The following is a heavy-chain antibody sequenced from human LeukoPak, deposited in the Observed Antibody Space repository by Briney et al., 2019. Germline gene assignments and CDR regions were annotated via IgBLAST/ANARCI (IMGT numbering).Heavy chain of an antibody. V-gene: IGHV3-23*01. CDR3: AKGNWGERLDWYFDL. Sequence: GGSLRLSCAASGFTFSNYDMSWVRQAPGSGLEWVSGITGSGGSTYYADSVRGRFTISRDNSKTTMYLQMNSLRAEDTAVYYCAKGNWGERLDWYFDLWGRGTLVTVSS. CDR1: GFTFSNYD. D-gene: IGHD1-26*01. CDR2: ITGSGGST. J-gene: IGHJ2*01.